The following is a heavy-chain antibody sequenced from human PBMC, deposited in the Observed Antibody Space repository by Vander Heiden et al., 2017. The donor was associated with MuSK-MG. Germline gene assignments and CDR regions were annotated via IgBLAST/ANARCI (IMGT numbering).Heavy chain of an antibody. J-gene: IGHJ3*02. V-gene: IGHV3-33*01. Sequence: QVQLVESGGGVVQPGRSLRLSCAASGFNFSSYGLHWVRQAPGKGLEWVAVIWYDGSNKYYADSVKGRFTISRDNSKNTLYLQMNSLRAEDTAVYYCARDRLLLWFGEPNDAFDIWGQGTMVTVSS. CDR2: IWYDGSNK. D-gene: IGHD3-10*01. CDR1: GFNFSSYG. CDR3: ARDRLLLWFGEPNDAFDI.